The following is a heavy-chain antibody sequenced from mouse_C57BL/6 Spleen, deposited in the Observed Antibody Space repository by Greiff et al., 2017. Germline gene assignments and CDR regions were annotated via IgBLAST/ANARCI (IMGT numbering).Heavy chain of an antibody. J-gene: IGHJ2*01. CDR2: IDPSDSGT. V-gene: IGHV1-52*01. CDR1: GYTFTSYW. D-gene: IGHD1-1*01. Sequence: QVQLQQPGAELVRPGSSVKLSCKASGYTFTSYWMHWVKQRPVHGLEWIGNIDPSDSGTHYNQKFKGKATLTVDKSSSTAYMQLSSLTSEDSAVYYSAIGGTTVVANPDYFAYWGQGTTLTVSS. CDR3: AIGGTTVVANPDYFAY.